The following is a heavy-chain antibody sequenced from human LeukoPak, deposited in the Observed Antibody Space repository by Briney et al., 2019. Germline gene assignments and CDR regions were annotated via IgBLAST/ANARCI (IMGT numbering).Heavy chain of an antibody. J-gene: IGHJ4*03. CDR1: RYTLINYD. Sequence: ASVKVSCKASRYTLINYDINWIRQATGQGLDWMGWVSPKTGDTGYTQKFRGRVTMTWNTSINTAYMELSGLRSDDTAVYYCARGRPHADWGQGTPVTVSS. CDR3: ARGRPHAD. D-gene: IGHD2-2*01. V-gene: IGHV1-8*01. CDR2: VSPKTGDT.